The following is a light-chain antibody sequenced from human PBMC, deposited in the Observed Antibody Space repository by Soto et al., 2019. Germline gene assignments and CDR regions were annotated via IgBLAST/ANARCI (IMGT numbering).Light chain of an antibody. J-gene: IGLJ3*02. CDR3: QTWGTGIQV. Sequence: QSVLTQSPSVSASLGASVNLTCTLNSGYPNYAIAWHQQQPEKGPRYLMRVNTDGSHTKGDGIPDRFSGSSSGAERYLTISSLQSEDEADYYCQTWGTGIQVFGGGTKVTVL. CDR1: SGYPNYA. CDR2: VNTDGSH. V-gene: IGLV4-69*01.